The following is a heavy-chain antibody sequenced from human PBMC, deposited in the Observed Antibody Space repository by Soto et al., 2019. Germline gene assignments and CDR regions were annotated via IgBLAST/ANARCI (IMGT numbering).Heavy chain of an antibody. CDR3: ARELYGHFDY. CDR1: GFTFSSYS. J-gene: IGHJ4*02. D-gene: IGHD3-10*01. CDR2: ISSSSSYI. V-gene: IGHV3-21*01. Sequence: GVLRLSCAASGFTFSSYSMNWVRQAPGKGLEWVSSISSSSSYIYYADSVKGRFTISRGNAKNSLYLQMNSLRAEDTAVYYCARELYGHFDYWGQGTLVTVSS.